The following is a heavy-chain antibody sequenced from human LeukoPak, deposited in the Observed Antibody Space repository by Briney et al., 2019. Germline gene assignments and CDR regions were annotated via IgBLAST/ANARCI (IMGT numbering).Heavy chain of an antibody. D-gene: IGHD3-10*01. V-gene: IGHV4-34*01. J-gene: IGHJ4*02. CDR3: ARGKYGSGSYSVNFARPSDS. CDR1: GGSFRDYL. Sequence: SETLSLTCAVYGGSFRDYLWTWIRQSPGKGLEWVGDINHRGTTNYNPSLESRVTMSMDTSKKQFSLSLSSVTAADTAMYYCARGKYGSGSYSVNFARPSDSWGQGTLVTVSS. CDR2: INHRGTT.